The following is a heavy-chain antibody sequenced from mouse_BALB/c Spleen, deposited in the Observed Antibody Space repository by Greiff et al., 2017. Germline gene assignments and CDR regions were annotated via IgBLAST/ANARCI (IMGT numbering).Heavy chain of an antibody. CDR1: SYTFTDYY. D-gene: IGHD2-1*01. Sequence: QVQLQQSGAELARPGASVKLSCKASSYTFTDYYINWVKQRTGQGLEWIGEIYPGSGNTYYNEKFKGKATLTADKSSSTAYMQLSSLTSEDSAVYFCARSNYSYAMDYWGQGTSVTVSS. CDR3: ARSNYSYAMDY. V-gene: IGHV1-77*01. CDR2: IYPGSGNT. J-gene: IGHJ4*01.